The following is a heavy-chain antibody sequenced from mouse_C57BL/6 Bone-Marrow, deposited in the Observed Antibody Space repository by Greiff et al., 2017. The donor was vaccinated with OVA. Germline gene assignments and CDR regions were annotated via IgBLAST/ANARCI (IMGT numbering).Heavy chain of an antibody. V-gene: IGHV1-82*01. CDR1: GYAFSSSW. CDR2: IYPGDGDT. CDR3: ARSAYGKPMDY. J-gene: IGHJ4*01. Sequence: QVQLQQSGPELVKPGASVKISCKASGYAFSSSWMNWVKQRPGKGLEWIGRIYPGDGDTNYNGKFKGKATLTADKSSSTAYMQLSSLTSEDSAVYCCARSAYGKPMDYWGQGTSVTVSS. D-gene: IGHD1-1*01.